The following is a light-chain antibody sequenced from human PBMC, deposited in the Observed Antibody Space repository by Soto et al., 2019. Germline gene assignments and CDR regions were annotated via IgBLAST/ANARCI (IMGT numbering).Light chain of an antibody. CDR1: QGIGNE. CDR2: GAS. Sequence: IQMTQSPRFLSASVGDRVTITCRASQGIGNELGWYQQKPGKAPKLLIYGASRLQSGVPSRFSGSGSGTNFTLAISSLQPEDFATYFCLQDYNYPRTFGQGTRVGIK. CDR3: LQDYNYPRT. J-gene: IGKJ1*01. V-gene: IGKV1-6*01.